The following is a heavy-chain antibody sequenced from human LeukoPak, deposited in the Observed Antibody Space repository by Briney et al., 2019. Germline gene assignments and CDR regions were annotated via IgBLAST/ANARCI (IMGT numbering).Heavy chain of an antibody. CDR1: GFTFSNYA. D-gene: IGHD6-13*01. J-gene: IGHJ4*02. CDR3: ARDRSSSSRFDY. V-gene: IGHV3-23*01. Sequence: GGSLRLSCAASGFTFSNYAMSWVRQAPGKGLEWVSAISGSGVTTYYADSVKGRFIISRDNSKNTLYLQMNSLRDEDTAVYYCARDRSSSSRFDYWGQGTLVTVSS. CDR2: ISGSGVTT.